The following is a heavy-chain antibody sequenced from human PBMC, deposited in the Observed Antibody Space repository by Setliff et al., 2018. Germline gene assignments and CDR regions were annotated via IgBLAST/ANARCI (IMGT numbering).Heavy chain of an antibody. V-gene: IGHV4-38-2*02. CDR3: ARDLGHGGDSDY. CDR1: GYSISSGYI. CDR2: IGHTGSI. Sequence: SSETLSLTCTVSGYSISSGYIWGWIRQPPGKGLEWVGNIGHTGSINYNPSLKSRLTISRDTSKNQVSLKLNSATATDTAVYYCARDLGHGGDSDYWGQGILVTVSS. D-gene: IGHD2-21*02. J-gene: IGHJ4*02.